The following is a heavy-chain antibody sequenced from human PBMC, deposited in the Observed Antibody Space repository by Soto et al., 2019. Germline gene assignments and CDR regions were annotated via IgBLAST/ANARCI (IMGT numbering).Heavy chain of an antibody. CDR2: IKQDGSEK. CDR1: GFTFSSYW. Sequence: LSLTCAASGFTFSSYWMSWVRQAPGKGLEWVANIKQDGSEKYYVDSVKGRFTISRDNAKNSLYLQMNSLRAEDTAVYYCARGKVMITFGGVIDYWGQGTLVTVSS. J-gene: IGHJ4*02. V-gene: IGHV3-7*01. CDR3: ARGKVMITFGGVIDY. D-gene: IGHD3-16*01.